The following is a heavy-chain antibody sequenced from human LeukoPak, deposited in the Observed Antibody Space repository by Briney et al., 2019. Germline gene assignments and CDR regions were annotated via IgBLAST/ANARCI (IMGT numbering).Heavy chain of an antibody. D-gene: IGHD1-26*01. J-gene: IGHJ4*02. Sequence: GASLKISCTCAGSSFTSYWIGWVRPMPGKGLEWMGIIYPGDSDTRYSPSFQGQVTISADKSISTAYLQWSSLKASDTAMYYCARHVELSYYFDYWGQGTLVTVSS. CDR1: GSSFTSYW. CDR3: ARHVELSYYFDY. CDR2: IYPGDSDT. V-gene: IGHV5-51*01.